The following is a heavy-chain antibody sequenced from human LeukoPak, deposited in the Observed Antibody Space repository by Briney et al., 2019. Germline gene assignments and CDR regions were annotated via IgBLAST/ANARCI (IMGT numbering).Heavy chain of an antibody. V-gene: IGHV3-23*01. Sequence: PGGSLRLSCAASGFTFSSYAMSWVRQAPGKGLDWVSAISGSGGSTYYADSVKGRFTISRDNSKNTLYLQMNSLRAEDTAVYYCAKSGTYCSGGSCLIDYFDYWGQGTLVTVSS. D-gene: IGHD2-15*01. J-gene: IGHJ4*02. CDR3: AKSGTYCSGGSCLIDYFDY. CDR2: ISGSGGST. CDR1: GFTFSSYA.